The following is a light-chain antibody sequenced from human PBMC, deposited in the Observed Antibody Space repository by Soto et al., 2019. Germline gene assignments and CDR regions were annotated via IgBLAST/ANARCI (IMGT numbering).Light chain of an antibody. Sequence: ALTQPPSASGSPGQSVTISCTGTSSDVGGYNYVSWYQQHPGKAPKLMIYEVIKRPSGVPDRFSGSKSGNTASLTVSGLQAEDEADYYCSSYAGSNNYVFGTGTKVTVL. CDR2: EVI. J-gene: IGLJ1*01. CDR3: SSYAGSNNYV. V-gene: IGLV2-8*01. CDR1: SSDVGGYNY.